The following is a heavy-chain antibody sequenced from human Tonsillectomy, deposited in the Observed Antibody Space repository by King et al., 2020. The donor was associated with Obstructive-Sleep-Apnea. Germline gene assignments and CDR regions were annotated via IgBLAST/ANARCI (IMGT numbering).Heavy chain of an antibody. CDR2: IYYSGST. V-gene: IGHV4-31*03. D-gene: IGHD1-26*01. J-gene: IGHJ4*02. CDR1: GGFISSGGYY. Sequence: VQLQESGPGLVKPSQTLSLTCTVSGGFISSGGYYWSWIRQHPGKGLEWIGYIYYSGSTYYNPSLKSRVTISVDTSKNQFSLKLSSVTAADTAVYYCARSGRDEAAYAYWGQGTLVTVSS. CDR3: ARSGRDEAAYAY.